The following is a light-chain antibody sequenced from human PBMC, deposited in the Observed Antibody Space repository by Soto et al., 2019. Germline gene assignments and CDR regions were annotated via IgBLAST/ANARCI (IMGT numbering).Light chain of an antibody. CDR1: SSDVGGCNY. J-gene: IGLJ2*01. V-gene: IGLV2-8*01. Sequence: QSALTQPPSASGSPGQSVTVSCTGTSSDVGGCNYVSWYQQHPGKAPKLMIYEVSKRPSGVPDRFSGSKSGNTASLTVSGLQAEEEADYYCSSYAGSNNVVFGGGTKLTVL. CDR2: EVS. CDR3: SSYAGSNNVV.